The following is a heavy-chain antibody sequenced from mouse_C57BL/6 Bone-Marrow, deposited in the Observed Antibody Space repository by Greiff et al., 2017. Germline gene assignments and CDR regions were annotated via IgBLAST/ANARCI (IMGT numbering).Heavy chain of an antibody. V-gene: IGHV10-1*01. CDR3: VRQGGRGFAY. CDR2: IRSKSNNYAT. CDR1: GFSFNTYA. Sequence: EVMLVESGGGLVQPKGSLKLSCAASGFSFNTYAMNWVRQAPGTGLEWVARIRSKSNNYATYYAASVKDRFTISRDDSESMLYLQMNNLKTEDTAMYYCVRQGGRGFAYWGQGTLVTVSA. J-gene: IGHJ3*01.